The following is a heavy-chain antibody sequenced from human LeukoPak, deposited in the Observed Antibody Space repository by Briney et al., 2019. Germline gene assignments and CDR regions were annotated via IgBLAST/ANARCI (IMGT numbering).Heavy chain of an antibody. CDR3: AANSDDYSGMDV. CDR1: GFTLRNYA. J-gene: IGHJ6*02. CDR2: IRRSGSSIGSTI. Sequence: GGSLRLSCAASGFTLRNYAMKWVRQAQGMGLGWVSCIRRSGSSIGSTICYADSVKGRFTIYRDNDKNSLYLQMNSLRAEDTAVYYCAANSDDYSGMDVWGQGTTVSVSS. D-gene: IGHD4/OR15-4a*01. V-gene: IGHV3-48*03.